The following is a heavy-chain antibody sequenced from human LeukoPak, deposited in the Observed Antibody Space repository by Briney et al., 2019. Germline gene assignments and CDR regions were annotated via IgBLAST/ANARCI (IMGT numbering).Heavy chain of an antibody. V-gene: IGHV1-2*04. D-gene: IGHD6-19*01. CDR1: GYTFTGYY. J-gene: IGHJ3*02. Sequence: ASVKVSCKASGYTFTGYYMHWVRQAPGQGLEWMGWINPNSGGTNYAQKFQGWVTMTRDTSISTAYMELSRLRSDDTAVYYCARGGEGSGQAFGIWGQGTMVTVSS. CDR3: ARGGEGSGQAFGI. CDR2: INPNSGGT.